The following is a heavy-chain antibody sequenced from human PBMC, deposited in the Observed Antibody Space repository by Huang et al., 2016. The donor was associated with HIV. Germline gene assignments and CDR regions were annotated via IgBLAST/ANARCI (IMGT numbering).Heavy chain of an antibody. CDR2: LYYSGST. D-gene: IGHD3-10*01. CDR1: GGSIRSDNYS. J-gene: IGHJ4*02. V-gene: IGHV4-39*02. CDR3: ARLPGSITMIRGVITDPY. Sequence: QLQLQESGPGLVKPSETLSLTCTVSGGSIRSDNYSWGWIRQPAGKGLEWIVSLYYSGSTYYDPSLKCRVTITVDTAKNHFSLRMRSVTAADTAVYYCARLPGSITMIRGVITDPYWGQGTLVTVSS.